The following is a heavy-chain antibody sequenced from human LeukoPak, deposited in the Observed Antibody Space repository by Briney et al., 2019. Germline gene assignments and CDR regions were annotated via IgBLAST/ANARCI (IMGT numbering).Heavy chain of an antibody. D-gene: IGHD6-13*01. Sequence: GGSLRLSCAASGFPFSNYWMHWVRQAPGKGLVWVSRLSSDGRDPSYADSVKGRFTISRDNAKNTLYMQINSLRAEDTAMYFCARGVYEEDVNYWGQGTLVAVSS. CDR2: LSSDGRDP. CDR1: GFPFSNYW. V-gene: IGHV3-74*01. CDR3: ARGVYEEDVNY. J-gene: IGHJ4*02.